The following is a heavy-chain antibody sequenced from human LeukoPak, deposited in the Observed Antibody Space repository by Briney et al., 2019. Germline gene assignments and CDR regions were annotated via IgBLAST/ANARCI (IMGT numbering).Heavy chain of an antibody. Sequence: GASVKVSCKASGNTFSAFYMHWVRQVPGQGLEWMGWINPLSGSTKYPQNFQGRVTMTRDTSISTAYMELNSLTSDDTAVYYCAADPQRAYYDSSGEDAFDVWGQGTLVIVSA. D-gene: IGHD3-22*01. CDR1: GNTFSAFY. CDR2: INPLSGST. J-gene: IGHJ3*01. V-gene: IGHV1-2*02. CDR3: AADPQRAYYDSSGEDAFDV.